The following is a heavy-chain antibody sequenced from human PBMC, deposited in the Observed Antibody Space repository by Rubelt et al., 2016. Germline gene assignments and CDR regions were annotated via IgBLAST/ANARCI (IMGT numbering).Heavy chain of an antibody. J-gene: IGHJ5*02. Sequence: QVQLQESGPGLVKPSQTLSLTCTVSGGSISSGGYYWSWIRQHPGKGLEWIGYIYHSGSTYYNPSLKRRVTISVDTSKNQFSLKLSSVTAADTAVYYCARHLSSIAAAGTGNWFDPWGQGTLVTVSS. D-gene: IGHD6-13*01. CDR1: GGSISSGGYY. V-gene: IGHV4-31*03. CDR2: IYHSGST. CDR3: ARHLSSIAAAGTGNWFDP.